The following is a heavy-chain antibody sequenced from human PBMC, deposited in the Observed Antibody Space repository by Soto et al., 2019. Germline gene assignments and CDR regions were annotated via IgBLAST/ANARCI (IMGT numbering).Heavy chain of an antibody. CDR2: ISSTTNYI. V-gene: IGHV3-21*04. Sequence: PXGSLRLTCAASSFTLTRYRMNWVRQAPGKGLEWVSSISSTTNYIYYGDSMKGRFTISRDNAKNSLYLEMSSLKASDTAMYYCARVERDFWSGYSSFEYWGQGTLVTVS. J-gene: IGHJ4*02. CDR3: ARVERDFWSGYSSFEY. CDR1: SFTLTRYR. D-gene: IGHD3-3*01.